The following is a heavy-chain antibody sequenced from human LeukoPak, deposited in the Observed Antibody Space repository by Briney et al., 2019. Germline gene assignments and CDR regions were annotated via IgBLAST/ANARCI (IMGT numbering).Heavy chain of an antibody. J-gene: IGHJ3*02. V-gene: IGHV1-8*01. D-gene: IGHD2-15*01. CDR2: MNPNSGNT. Sequence: ASVKVSCKASGYTFTSYDINWVRQATGQGLEWMGWMNPNSGNTGYAQKFQGRVTMTRNTSISTAYMELSSLRSEDTAVYYCARRPTKARRYCSDGSCYPARTDAFDIWGQGTMVTVSS. CDR3: ARRPTKARRYCSDGSCYPARTDAFDI. CDR1: GYTFTSYD.